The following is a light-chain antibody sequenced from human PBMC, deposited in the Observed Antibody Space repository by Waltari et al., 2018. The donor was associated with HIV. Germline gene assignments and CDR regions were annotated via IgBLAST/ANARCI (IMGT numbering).Light chain of an antibody. CDR1: SSNIGAGYD. J-gene: IGLJ3*02. CDR2: GNS. V-gene: IGLV1-40*01. CDR3: QSYDSSLSGWV. Sequence: QSVLTQPPSVSGAPGQRVTISCTGSSSNIGAGYDVHWYQQLPGTDPKLLIYGNSKRPSGVPDRFSGSKSGTSASLAITGLQAEDEADYYCQSYDSSLSGWVFGGGTKLTVL.